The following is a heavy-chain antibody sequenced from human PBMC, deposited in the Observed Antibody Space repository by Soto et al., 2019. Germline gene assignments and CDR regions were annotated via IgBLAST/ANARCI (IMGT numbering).Heavy chain of an antibody. CDR1: GFSFSGYA. J-gene: IGHJ4*02. V-gene: IGHV3-23*01. Sequence: GGSLRLSCVASGFSFSGYAMGWVRQAPGKGLEWVSAITISGVTTYYADSVKGRFTSSRDNSQNTVYLQMNSLRGEDTAVFFCAPGDPPVAYYFFDYWGLGPLVTFSS. CDR3: APGDPPVAYYFFDY. CDR2: ITISGVTT. D-gene: IGHD2-21*02.